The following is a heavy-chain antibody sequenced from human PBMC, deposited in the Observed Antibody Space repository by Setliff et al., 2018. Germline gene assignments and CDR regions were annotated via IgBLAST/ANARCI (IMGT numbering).Heavy chain of an antibody. V-gene: IGHV1-2*02. CDR1: GYTFTGYY. Sequence: ASVKVSCKASGYTFTGYYMHWVRQAPGQELEWMGWINPNSGGTNYAQKFQGRVTMTRDTSISTAYMELSRLRSDDTAVYYCARSSGSYHTYDFDYWGQGTLVTVSS. CDR3: ARSSGSYHTYDFDY. D-gene: IGHD1-26*01. CDR2: INPNSGGT. J-gene: IGHJ4*02.